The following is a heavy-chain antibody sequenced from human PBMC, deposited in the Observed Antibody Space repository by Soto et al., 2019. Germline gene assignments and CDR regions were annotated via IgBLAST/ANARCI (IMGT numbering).Heavy chain of an antibody. CDR2: MNPDSGNT. J-gene: IGHJ5*02. CDR1: GYTFINYD. CDR3: ARRRGSNGWFDL. D-gene: IGHD2-8*01. V-gene: IGHV1-8*01. Sequence: ASVKVSCKASGYTFINYDINWVRQAPGQGLEWVGWMNPDSGNTGYAQNFQGRVTMTGNTSISSVYMELSSLTSDDTAVYYCARRRGSNGWFDLWGQGTLVTVSS.